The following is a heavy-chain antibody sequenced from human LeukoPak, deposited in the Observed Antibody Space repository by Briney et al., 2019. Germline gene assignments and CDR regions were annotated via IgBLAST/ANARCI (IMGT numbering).Heavy chain of an antibody. CDR1: GFTFNDYA. Sequence: CRSLRLSCAASGFTFNDYAMHWVRQGPGKGLEWVSGISWNSGFIGYADSVKGRFTISRDNAKNSLYLQMHSLRSEDMALYYCAKDRTDTSGSESGFDSWGQGTLVTVSS. V-gene: IGHV3-9*03. CDR3: AKDRTDTSGSESGFDS. CDR2: ISWNSGFI. J-gene: IGHJ4*02. D-gene: IGHD3-3*01.